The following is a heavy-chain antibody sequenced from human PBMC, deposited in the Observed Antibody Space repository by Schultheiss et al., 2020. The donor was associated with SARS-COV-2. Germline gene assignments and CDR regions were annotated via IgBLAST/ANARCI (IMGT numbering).Heavy chain of an antibody. Sequence: SETLSLTCTVSGGSISSGSYYWSWIRQPAGKGLEWIGRIYTSGSTNYNPSLKSRVAISVDTSDNGCSLRLSSVTAADTAVYYCARESPLDYIHYMDVWGKGTAVTVSS. V-gene: IGHV4-61*02. CDR1: GGSISSGSYY. CDR2: IYTSGST. J-gene: IGHJ6*03. CDR3: ARESPLDYIHYMDV. D-gene: IGHD4-11*01.